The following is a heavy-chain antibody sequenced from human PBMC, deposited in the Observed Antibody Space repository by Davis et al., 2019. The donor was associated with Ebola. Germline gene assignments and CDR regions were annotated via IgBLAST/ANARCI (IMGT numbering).Heavy chain of an antibody. J-gene: IGHJ6*04. CDR2: IIPLFGIP. Sequence: SVKVSCKASGGTFSNHAISWVRQAPGQGLEWMGGIIPLFGIPKYVQKFQGRVTITADESTSTAYMELSSLRSEDTAVYYCAREGYYYDSSGYYYTYYYGMDVWGKGTTVTVSS. CDR1: GGTFSNHA. V-gene: IGHV1-69*13. CDR3: AREGYYYDSSGYYYTYYYGMDV. D-gene: IGHD3-22*01.